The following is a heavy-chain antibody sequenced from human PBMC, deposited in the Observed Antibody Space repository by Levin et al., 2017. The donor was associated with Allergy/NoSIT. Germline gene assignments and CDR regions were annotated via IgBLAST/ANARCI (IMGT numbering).Heavy chain of an antibody. CDR2: IYNSGST. CDR1: GGSISSSSYY. V-gene: IGHV4-39*07. J-gene: IGHJ4*02. Sequence: SQTLSLTCTVSGGSISSSSYYWGWIRQPPGKGLECIGSIYNSGSTYYNPSLKSRVTISVDTSKNQFSLKLSSVTAADTAVYYCARAATDTGYFYYWGQGTLVTVSS. D-gene: IGHD6-13*01. CDR3: ARAATDTGYFYY.